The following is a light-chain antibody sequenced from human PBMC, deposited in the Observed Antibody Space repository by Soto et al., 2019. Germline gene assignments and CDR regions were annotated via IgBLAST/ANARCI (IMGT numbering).Light chain of an antibody. J-gene: IGLJ1*01. Sequence: QSALTQPRSVSGSPGQSVTISCTGSSSDVGGYNYVSWYQQHPDKAPKLMVYNVSKRPSGVPDRFSGSKSGNTASLPISGLQAEDEAEYYCCSHAGSYTCVFATGTKVTVL. CDR2: NVS. CDR1: SSDVGGYNY. CDR3: CSHAGSYTCV. V-gene: IGLV2-11*01.